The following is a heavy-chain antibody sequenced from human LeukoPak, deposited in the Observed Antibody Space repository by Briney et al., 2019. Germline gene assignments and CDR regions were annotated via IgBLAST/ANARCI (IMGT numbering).Heavy chain of an antibody. CDR2: IKQDGSEK. CDR1: GASISSSNYY. CDR3: ARVGGWWKSVYFDY. D-gene: IGHD2-8*02. Sequence: PSETLSLTCAVSGASISSSNYYWSWVRQAPGKGLEWVANIKQDGSEKYYVDSVKGRFTISRDNAKNSLYLQMNSLRAEDTAVYYCARVGGWWKSVYFDYWGQGTLVTVSS. J-gene: IGHJ4*02. V-gene: IGHV3-7*01.